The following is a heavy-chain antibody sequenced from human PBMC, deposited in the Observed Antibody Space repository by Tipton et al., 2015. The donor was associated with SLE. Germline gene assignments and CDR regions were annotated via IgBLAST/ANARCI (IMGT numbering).Heavy chain of an antibody. Sequence: TLSLTCTISGGSISSYYWSWMRQPPGKGLEWIGSITYNGNSNYNPSLKSQVTISLNTSKNQFSLRLSSVTAADTAVYYCARESYCGGDCYRAFDIWGQWTLVTVSS. CDR3: ARESYCGGDCYRAFDI. V-gene: IGHV4-59*01. J-gene: IGHJ3*02. CDR2: ITYNGNS. D-gene: IGHD2-21*02. CDR1: GGSISSYY.